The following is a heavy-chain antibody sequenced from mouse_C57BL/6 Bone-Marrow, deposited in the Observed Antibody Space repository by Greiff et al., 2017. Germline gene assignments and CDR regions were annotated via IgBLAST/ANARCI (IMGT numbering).Heavy chain of an antibody. CDR1: GYTFTSYW. CDR3: ARAYYDCGGFAY. CDR2: IDPSDSYT. V-gene: IGHV1-59*01. J-gene: IGHJ3*01. Sequence: QVQLQQPGAELVRPGTSVKLSCKASGYTFTSYWMHWVKQRPGQGLEWIGMIDPSDSYTNYNQKFKGKATLTVDTSSSTAYMQLSSLTSEDSAVYYCARAYYDCGGFAYWGQGTLVTVSA. D-gene: IGHD2-4*01.